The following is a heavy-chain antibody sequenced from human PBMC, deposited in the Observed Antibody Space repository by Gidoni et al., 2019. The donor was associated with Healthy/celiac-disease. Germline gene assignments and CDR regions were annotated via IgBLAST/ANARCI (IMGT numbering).Heavy chain of an antibody. V-gene: IGHV3-15*01. CDR3: TSGPRAYTVTDPLLW. D-gene: IGHD4-4*01. Sequence: EVQLVESGRGLVKHGGSLRLSCAASGFTFSNAWLSWVRQAPAKGQEWVGRIKSKTDGGTKDYAAPVKGRFTISRDDSKNTLDRQMNSLKTEDTAVYYCTSGPRAYTVTDPLLWWGQGTLVTVSS. CDR1: GFTFSNAW. J-gene: IGHJ4*02. CDR2: IKSKTDGGTK.